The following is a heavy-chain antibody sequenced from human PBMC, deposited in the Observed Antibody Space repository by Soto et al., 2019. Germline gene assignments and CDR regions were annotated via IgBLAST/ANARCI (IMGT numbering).Heavy chain of an antibody. D-gene: IGHD3-3*01. J-gene: IGHJ4*02. CDR2: ISVHSGYT. CDR3: GIYDTILGTNVVVY. Sequence: GDSVKVSCKASGYNFTNYAITWVRQAPGQGLQWMGWISVHSGYTYYTQSLRGRLTMTKDTSTTTAYMDLRSLTADDTAGYYCGIYDTILGTNVVVYWGQGSPVTVSA. V-gene: IGHV1-18*04. CDR1: GYNFTNYA.